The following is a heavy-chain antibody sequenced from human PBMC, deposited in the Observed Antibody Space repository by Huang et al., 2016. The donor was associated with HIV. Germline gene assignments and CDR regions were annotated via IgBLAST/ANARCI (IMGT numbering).Heavy chain of an antibody. CDR3: ARVESRRYYDSSGYYY. V-gene: IGHV1-69*01. D-gene: IGHD3-22*01. J-gene: IGHJ4*02. CDR2: IIPIFGTA. CDR1: GGTFSSYA. Sequence: QVQLVQSGAEVKKPGSSVKVSCKASGGTFSSYAISWVRQAPGHGLAWMGGIIPIFGTANDAQKVQGRVTITADESTSTADMELSSLRSEDTAVYYCARVESRRYYDSSGYYYWGQGTLVTVSS.